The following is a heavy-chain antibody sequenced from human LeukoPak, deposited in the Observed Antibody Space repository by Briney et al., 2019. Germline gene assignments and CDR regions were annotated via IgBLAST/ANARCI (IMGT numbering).Heavy chain of an antibody. CDR3: ARGLSTRGDSPAY. D-gene: IGHD2-15*01. Sequence: GGSLRLSCAASGFTFSSYAMHWVRQAPGKGLEWVAVISYDGSNKYYADSVKDRFTISRDNSKNTLYLQMNSLRAEDTAVYYCARGLSTRGDSPAYWGQGTLVTVSS. V-gene: IGHV3-30-3*01. CDR2: ISYDGSNK. J-gene: IGHJ4*02. CDR1: GFTFSSYA.